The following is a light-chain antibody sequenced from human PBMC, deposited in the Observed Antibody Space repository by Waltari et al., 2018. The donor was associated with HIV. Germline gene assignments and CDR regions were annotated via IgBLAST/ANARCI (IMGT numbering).Light chain of an antibody. V-gene: IGKV3-15*01. CDR3: QQYNNFPLT. Sequence: EIVMTQSPATLSVSPGERVTISCRASQRISSNLVWYQQKPGQAPGPLIYRASSRATGIPARFSGSGSGTEFTLTISSLQSEDFALYYCQQYNNFPLTFGGGTKVEIK. CDR2: RAS. CDR1: QRISSN. J-gene: IGKJ4*01.